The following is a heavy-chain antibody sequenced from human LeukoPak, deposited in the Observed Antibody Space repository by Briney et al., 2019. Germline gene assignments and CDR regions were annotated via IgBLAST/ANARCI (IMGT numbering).Heavy chain of an antibody. V-gene: IGHV3-30*04. CDR3: ARVYTYGSTTSYLDY. D-gene: IGHD5-18*01. Sequence: GGSLRLSCAASGFTFSSYAMHWVRQAPGKGLEWVAVISYDGSNKYYADSVKGRFTISGDNAKNSLFLQMNSLRAEATAVYYCARVYTYGSTTSYLDYRGQGTVVTVSS. CDR1: GFTFSSYA. J-gene: IGHJ4*02. CDR2: ISYDGSNK.